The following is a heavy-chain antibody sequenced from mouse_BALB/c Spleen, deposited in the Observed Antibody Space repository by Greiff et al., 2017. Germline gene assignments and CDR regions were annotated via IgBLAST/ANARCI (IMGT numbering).Heavy chain of an antibody. V-gene: IGHV3-2*02. CDR1: GYSITSGYY. CDR2: ISYSGST. J-gene: IGHJ2*01. CDR3: ARSWGY. Sequence: EVQLVESGPGLVKPSQSLSLTCSVTGYSITSGYYWNWIRQFPGNKLEWMGYISYSGSTSYNPSLKSRISITRDTSKNQFFLQLNSVTTEDTATYYCARSWGYWGQGTTLTVSS.